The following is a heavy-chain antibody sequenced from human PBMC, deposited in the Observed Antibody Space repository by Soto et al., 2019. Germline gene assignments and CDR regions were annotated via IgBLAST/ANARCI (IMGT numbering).Heavy chain of an antibody. CDR2: IYYSGST. D-gene: IGHD6-19*01. J-gene: IGHJ4*02. V-gene: IGHV4-31*03. CDR1: GGSISSGGYY. CDR3: ARYSSGWYFDY. Sequence: QVQLQESGPGLVKPSQTLSLTCTVSGGSISSGGYYCSWIRQHPGKGLEWIGYIYYSGSTYYNPSLKSRVTISVETSKNQFSLKLSSVTAADTAVYYCARYSSGWYFDYWGQGNLVTLSS.